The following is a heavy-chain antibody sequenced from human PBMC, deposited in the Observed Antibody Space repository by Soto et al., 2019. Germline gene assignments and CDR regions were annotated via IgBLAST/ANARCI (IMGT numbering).Heavy chain of an antibody. Sequence: EVQLLESGGGLVQPGGSLRLSCAASGFTFNNYAMTWVRQAPGKGLEWVSTISGSDDSTYYADSVKGRLTISRDNSKNARFLQMSSRRAEDTGLYLWVKVWAGDTCPGMDVWGPAATVSVSS. CDR2: ISGSDDST. J-gene: IGHJ6*01. CDR1: GFTFNNYA. D-gene: IGHD3-16*01. V-gene: IGHV3-23*01. CDR3: VKVWAGDTCPGMDV.